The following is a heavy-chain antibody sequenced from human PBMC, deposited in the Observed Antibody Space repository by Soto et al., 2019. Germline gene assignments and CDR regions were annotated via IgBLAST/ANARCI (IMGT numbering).Heavy chain of an antibody. Sequence: EVQLVESGGGLIQPGGSLRLSCAASGFTVSAYYMIWVRQAPGKGLEWVSVMYRGGTTHYADSFQGRFTISRDSSKNTLYLHMTSLRAEDTAVYYCARLSAPTGSYYTAPFDNWGQGPLVTVSS. D-gene: IGHD3-10*01. CDR3: ARLSAPTGSYYTAPFDN. CDR1: GFTVSAYY. CDR2: MYRGGTT. J-gene: IGHJ4*02. V-gene: IGHV3-53*01.